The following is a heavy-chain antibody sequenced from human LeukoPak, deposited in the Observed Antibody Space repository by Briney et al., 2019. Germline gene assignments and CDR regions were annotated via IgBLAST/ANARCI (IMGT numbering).Heavy chain of an antibody. CDR3: ASNFHSSSWYEGMDV. CDR1: GGSISSGSYC. CDR2: IYYSGST. J-gene: IGHJ6*02. Sequence: KTSETLSLTCIVSGGSISSGSYCWGWVRQTPGKGLEWIGSIYYSGSTYYNPSLKSRVTISRDASKNQFSLKLSSVTAADTAVYYCASNFHSSSWYEGMDVWGQGTTVTVSS. V-gene: IGHV4-39*01. D-gene: IGHD6-13*01.